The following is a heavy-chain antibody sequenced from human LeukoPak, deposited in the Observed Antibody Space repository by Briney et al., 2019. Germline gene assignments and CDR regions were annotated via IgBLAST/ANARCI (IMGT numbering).Heavy chain of an antibody. CDR2: IYYSGST. J-gene: IGHJ4*02. CDR1: GGSISTYY. Sequence: SETLSLTCTVSGGSISTYYWSWIRQHPGKGLEWIGYIYYSGSTYYNPSLKSRVTISVDTSKNQFSLKLSSVTAADTAVYYCARGDTLSVFGYWGQGTLVTVSS. V-gene: IGHV4-59*06. D-gene: IGHD2/OR15-2a*01. CDR3: ARGDTLSVFGY.